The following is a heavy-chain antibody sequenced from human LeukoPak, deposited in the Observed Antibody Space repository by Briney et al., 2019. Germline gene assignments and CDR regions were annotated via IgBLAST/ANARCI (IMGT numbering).Heavy chain of an antibody. V-gene: IGHV4-34*01. CDR1: GGSFSGYY. CDR2: INHSGST. J-gene: IGHJ4*02. CDR3: ARRSPYSSGWRGG. D-gene: IGHD6-19*01. Sequence: PSETLSLTCAVYGGSFSGYYWSWIRQPPGKGLEWIGEINHSGSTNYNPSLKSRVTISVDTSKNQFSLKLSSVTAADTAVYYCARRSPYSSGWRGGWGQGTLVTVSS.